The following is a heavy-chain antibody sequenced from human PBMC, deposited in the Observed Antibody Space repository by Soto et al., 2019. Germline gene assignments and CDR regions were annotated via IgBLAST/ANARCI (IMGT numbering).Heavy chain of an antibody. D-gene: IGHD3-10*01. CDR1: GFIFSSYG. J-gene: IGHJ6*02. CDR3: ARDDNYYGSGSYYAAPYYGMDV. Sequence: GGSLRLSCAASGFIFSSYGMHWVRQAPGKGLEWVAVISYDENNKYYADSVKGRFTISRDNSKNTLYLQMNSLRAEDTAVYYCARDDNYYGSGSYYAAPYYGMDVWGQGTTVTVSS. CDR2: ISYDENNK. V-gene: IGHV3-30*03.